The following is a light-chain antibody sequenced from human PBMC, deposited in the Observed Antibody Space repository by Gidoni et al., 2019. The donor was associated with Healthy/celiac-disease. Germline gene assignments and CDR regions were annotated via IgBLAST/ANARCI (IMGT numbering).Light chain of an antibody. CDR3: QQSYSTPRGT. CDR1: QSISSY. Sequence: DIQMTQSPSSLSASVGDRVTITCRASQSISSYLNWYQQKPGKPPKLLIYAASSLQSGVLSRFSGSGSGTDFTLTISSLQPEDFATYYCQQSYSTPRGTFGQGTKVEIK. V-gene: IGKV1-39*01. J-gene: IGKJ1*01. CDR2: AAS.